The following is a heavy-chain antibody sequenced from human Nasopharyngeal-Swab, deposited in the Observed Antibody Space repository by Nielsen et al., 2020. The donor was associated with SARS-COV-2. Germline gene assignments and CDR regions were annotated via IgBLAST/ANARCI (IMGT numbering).Heavy chain of an antibody. Sequence: SVKVSCKASGGTFSSYAISWVRQAPGQGLEWMGRIIPILGIANYAQKLQGRVTMTTDTSTSTAYMELRSLRSDDTAVYYCAREWDYDFWSGYVDYYYGMDVWGQGTTVTVSS. CDR1: GGTFSSYA. CDR2: IIPILGIA. D-gene: IGHD3-3*01. J-gene: IGHJ6*02. CDR3: AREWDYDFWSGYVDYYYGMDV. V-gene: IGHV1-69*04.